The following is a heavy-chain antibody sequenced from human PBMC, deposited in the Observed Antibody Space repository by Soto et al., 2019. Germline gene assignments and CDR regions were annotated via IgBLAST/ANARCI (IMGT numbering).Heavy chain of an antibody. CDR1: GYTFTGYY. Sequence: ASVKVSCKASGYTFTGYYMHWVRQAPGHGLEWMGWINPNSGGTNYAQKFQGRVTMTRDTSISTAYMELSRQRSDDTAVYYCATSPKYYYDSSGYYRHYYYGMDVWGQGTTVTVSS. J-gene: IGHJ6*02. V-gene: IGHV1-2*02. CDR3: ATSPKYYYDSSGYYRHYYYGMDV. D-gene: IGHD3-22*01. CDR2: INPNSGGT.